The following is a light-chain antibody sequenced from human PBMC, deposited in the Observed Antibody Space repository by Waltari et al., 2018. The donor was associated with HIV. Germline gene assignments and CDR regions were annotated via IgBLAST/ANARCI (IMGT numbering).Light chain of an antibody. J-gene: IGLJ1*01. V-gene: IGLV2-23*01. CDR1: RSTIGHSDF. CDR3: CSYAGGPFV. Sequence: QSALTQPASVSGSPGPSINISCTGSRSTIGHSDFASWYQHNPGKAPHLIIYDGNTRPSGVSLRFSGSKSGNTASLTISGLQAEDESYYYCCSYAGGPFVFGSGTSVIVL. CDR2: DGN.